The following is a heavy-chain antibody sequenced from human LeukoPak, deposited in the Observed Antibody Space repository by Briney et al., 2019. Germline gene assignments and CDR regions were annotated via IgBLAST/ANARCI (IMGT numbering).Heavy chain of an antibody. CDR2: INHSGNT. CDR1: GGSFSDYY. V-gene: IGHV4-34*01. CDR3: ASPIYGDYTENGFDI. Sequence: SETLSLTCAVYGGSFSDYYWNWIRQSTGKGLEWIGEINHSGNTNYNPSLKSRVTILVDTSKNQFSLKLNSVTAADTAVYYCASPIYGDYTENGFDIWGQGTMVTVSS. D-gene: IGHD4-17*01. J-gene: IGHJ3*02.